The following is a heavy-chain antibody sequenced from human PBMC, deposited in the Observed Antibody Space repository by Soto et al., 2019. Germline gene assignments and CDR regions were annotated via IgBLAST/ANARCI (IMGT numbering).Heavy chain of an antibody. J-gene: IGHJ4*02. D-gene: IGHD4-4*01. CDR1: GGTISNYY. CDR2: IYYSGGT. V-gene: IGHV4-59*01. CDR3: ARESRDGYSRHFDY. Sequence: PSETLSLTCTVSGGTISNYYWSWIRQPPGKGLEWIGYIYYSGGTDYNPSLKSRVTFSVDTSNNQFSLKLSSVTAADTAVYYCARESRDGYSRHFDYWGQGTLVTVSS.